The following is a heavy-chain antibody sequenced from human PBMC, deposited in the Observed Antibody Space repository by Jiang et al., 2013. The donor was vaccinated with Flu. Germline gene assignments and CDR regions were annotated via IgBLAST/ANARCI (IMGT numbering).Heavy chain of an antibody. J-gene: IGHJ5*02. CDR1: GGSVSGYS. CDR2: IIHTGAP. V-gene: IGHV4-34*12. Sequence: LLKPSETLSLTCAVYGGSVSGYSWTWVRQPPGKGLEWIGEIIHTGAPNYNPSLKSRVTMSLDTSENQFSLKLNSVTAADTAVYYCARVGDWNGYFTCWFDPWGQGTLVTVSS. D-gene: IGHD3-3*01. CDR3: ARVGDWNGYFTCWFDP.